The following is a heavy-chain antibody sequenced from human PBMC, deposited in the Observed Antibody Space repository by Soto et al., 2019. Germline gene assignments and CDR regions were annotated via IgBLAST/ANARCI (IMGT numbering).Heavy chain of an antibody. V-gene: IGHV6-1*01. CDR3: ACVLNASRLKIGYEDAFHV. D-gene: IGHD5-12*01. J-gene: IGHJ3*01. CDR2: TYYRSKWYN. CDR1: GDSVSTNRAT. Sequence: SQTLSLTCAISGDSVSTNRATWDWIRQSPSRGLEWLGRTYYRSKWYNDYAVSVQGRITINPDTSNNQFSLQLNSVTPDDTAVYYCACVLNASRLKIGYEDAFHVGGPGTMVPV.